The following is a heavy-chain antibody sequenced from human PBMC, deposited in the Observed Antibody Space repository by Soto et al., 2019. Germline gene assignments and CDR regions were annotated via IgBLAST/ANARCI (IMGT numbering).Heavy chain of an antibody. Sequence: QVQLQESGPGLVKPSETLSLTCTVSGGSLSSYYWTWIRQSPGKGLEWIGYVYFSGNTNYNPSLKSRVTISIGTSKNQFSLRLASVTAADTAFYYCGSVRPSGYVLSWGQGTLVTVSS. CDR1: GGSLSSYY. V-gene: IGHV4-59*01. J-gene: IGHJ5*02. CDR2: VYFSGNT. CDR3: GSVRPSGYVLS. D-gene: IGHD6-25*01.